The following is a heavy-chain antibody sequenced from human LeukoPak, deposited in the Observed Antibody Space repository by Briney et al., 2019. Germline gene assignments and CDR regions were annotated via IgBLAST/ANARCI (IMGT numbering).Heavy chain of an antibody. V-gene: IGHV3-73*01. CDR2: IRSKANSNST. CDR1: GLPLGGSA. CDR3: GFSGSYSVGFDY. Sequence: PGRSLTLSCAVSGLPLGGSAMRWVRPAPGKGPEWVGRIRSKANSNSTPYAAPVNSRFTISRDDSENTAFLQMNSLKAEDTAVYYCGFSGSYSVGFDYWGQGTLVTVSS. J-gene: IGHJ4*02. D-gene: IGHD3-10*01.